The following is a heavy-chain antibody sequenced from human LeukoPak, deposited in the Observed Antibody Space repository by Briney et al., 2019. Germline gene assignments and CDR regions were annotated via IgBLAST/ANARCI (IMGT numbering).Heavy chain of an antibody. CDR3: ARMYYYDSSGEGY. V-gene: IGHV3-7*01. D-gene: IGHD3-22*01. CDR1: GFTFSGYW. J-gene: IGHJ4*02. Sequence: PGGSLRLSCAASGFTFSGYWMSWVRQAPGKGLEWAANIKQDGSEKYYVDSVKGRFTISRDNAKNSLYLQMNSLRAEDTAVYYCARMYYYDSSGEGYWGQGTLVTVSS. CDR2: IKQDGSEK.